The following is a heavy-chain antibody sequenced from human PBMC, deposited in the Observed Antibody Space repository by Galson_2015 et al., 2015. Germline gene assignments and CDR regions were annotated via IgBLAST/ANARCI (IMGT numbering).Heavy chain of an antibody. CDR1: GFTFSSYA. J-gene: IGHJ4*02. Sequence: SLRLSCAASGFTFSSYAMHWVRQAPGKGLEWVAVISCDGSNKYYADSVKGRFTIYRDKSKNTLYLQMNRLRAEDTDVYYCARVLLEGTYDSYDYWGQGTLVTVSS. CDR2: ISCDGSNK. D-gene: IGHD2-15*01. V-gene: IGHV3-30-3*01. CDR3: ARVLLEGTYDSYDY.